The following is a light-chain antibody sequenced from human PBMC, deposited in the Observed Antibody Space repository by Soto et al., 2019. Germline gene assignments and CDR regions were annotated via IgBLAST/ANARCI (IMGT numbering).Light chain of an antibody. Sequence: EIVMTQSPAALSVSPGEGATLSCRASQGIGSTLAWYQQKPGQTPRLLIYGASSRATGIPDRFSGSGSGTDFTLTISRLEPEDFEVYYCQQYGSSPRWTFGQGTKVNIK. J-gene: IGKJ1*01. CDR2: GAS. CDR1: QGIGST. CDR3: QQYGSSPRWT. V-gene: IGKV3-20*01.